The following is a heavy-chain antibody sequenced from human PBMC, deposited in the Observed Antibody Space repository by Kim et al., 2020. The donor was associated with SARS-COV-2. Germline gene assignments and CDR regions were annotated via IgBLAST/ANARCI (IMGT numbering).Heavy chain of an antibody. CDR2: IGGRGDTT. J-gene: IGHJ4*02. CDR3: TNGPYNNYYHDSLGYGDY. CDR1: GVSFDSYA. Sequence: GGSLRLSCEVSGVSFDSYAMHWVRQAPGKGLEWVSSIGGRGDTTYYADSLKGRFTTSRDNSKNTVYLDMSDLRADDTALYFCTNGPYNNYYHDSLGYGDYWGQGTRVTVSS. V-gene: IGHV3-23*01. D-gene: IGHD1-26*01.